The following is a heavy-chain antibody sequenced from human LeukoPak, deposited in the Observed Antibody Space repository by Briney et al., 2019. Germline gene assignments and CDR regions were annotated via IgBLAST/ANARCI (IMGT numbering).Heavy chain of an antibody. CDR3: ARVGYYYDSSGYYPIHPGS. CDR1: GFTFSSYS. J-gene: IGHJ5*02. Sequence: NPGGSLRLSCAASGFTFSSYSMNWVRQAPGKGLEWVSSISSSSSYIYYADSVKGRFTISRDNAKNSLYLQMNSLRAEDTAVYYCARVGYYYDSSGYYPIHPGSWGQGTLVTVSS. CDR2: ISSSSSYI. V-gene: IGHV3-21*01. D-gene: IGHD3-22*01.